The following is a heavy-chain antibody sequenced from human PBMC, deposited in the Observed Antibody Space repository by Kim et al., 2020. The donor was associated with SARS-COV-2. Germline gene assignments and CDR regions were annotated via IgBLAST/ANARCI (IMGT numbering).Heavy chain of an antibody. V-gene: IGHV4-39*01. CDR3: AGRPYYDFWSGLDV. J-gene: IGHJ6*02. D-gene: IGHD3-3*01. Sequence: NPPLQSRVPIAVDTSKNQFSLKLSSVTAADTAVYYCAGRPYYDFWSGLDVWGQGTTVTVSS.